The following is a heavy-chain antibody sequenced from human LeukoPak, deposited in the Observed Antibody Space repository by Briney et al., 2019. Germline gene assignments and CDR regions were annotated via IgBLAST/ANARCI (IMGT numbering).Heavy chain of an antibody. CDR2: IFGADKNTT. J-gene: IGHJ3*02. D-gene: IGHD3-9*01. V-gene: IGHV3-23*01. Sequence: GGSLRLSCAASGFPFSSYAMNWVRQAPGKGLEWVSIIFGADKNTTYYADSVKGRFTISRDNSKNTLYLQMNSLRAEDTAVYYCARVRGILGAFDIWGQGTMVTVSS. CDR1: GFPFSSYA. CDR3: ARVRGILGAFDI.